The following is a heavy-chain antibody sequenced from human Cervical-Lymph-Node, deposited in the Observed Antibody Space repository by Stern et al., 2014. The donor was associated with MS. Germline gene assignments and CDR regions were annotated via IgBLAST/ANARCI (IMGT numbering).Heavy chain of an antibody. Sequence: EVQLVESGGGLVKPGGSLRLSCAASGFTFSSYSMNWVRQAPGNGLEWVGSISSDGSYIYYADTLKGRFTISRDNAKNSLYLQMNSLRAEDTAVYYCARGRGGNYRYYFDYWGQGTLVTVSS. CDR2: ISSDGSYI. CDR3: ARGRGGNYRYYFDY. V-gene: IGHV3-21*02. CDR1: GFTFSSYS. D-gene: IGHD4-23*01. J-gene: IGHJ4*02.